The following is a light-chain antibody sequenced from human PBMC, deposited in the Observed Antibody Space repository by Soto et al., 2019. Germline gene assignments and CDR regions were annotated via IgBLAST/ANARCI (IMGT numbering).Light chain of an antibody. V-gene: IGLV2-14*01. CDR2: GVT. Sequence: QSALTQPASVSGSPGQSITISCTGTISDVGSYHYVSWYQLYPGKAPQLMIYGVTIRPSGVSSRFSGSKSGNTASLTISGLQAGEEADYYCSSYASSSTVVFGGGTKLPVL. J-gene: IGLJ3*02. CDR3: SSYASSSTVV. CDR1: ISDVGSYHY.